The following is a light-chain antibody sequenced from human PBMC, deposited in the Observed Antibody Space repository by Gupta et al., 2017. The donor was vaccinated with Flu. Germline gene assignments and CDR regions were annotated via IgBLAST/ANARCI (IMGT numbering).Light chain of an antibody. CDR3: AAWDDSLSGRV. V-gene: IGLV1-47*01. CDR1: SSNIGSNY. CDR2: RNN. Sequence: QSVLTQPPSASGTPGPRVTISCSGSSSNIGSNYVYCYQQLPGTAPKLLIYRNNQRPSGVPDRFSGCKSGTSASLAISGLRSEDEADYYCAAWDDSLSGRVFGGGTKLTVL. J-gene: IGLJ3*02.